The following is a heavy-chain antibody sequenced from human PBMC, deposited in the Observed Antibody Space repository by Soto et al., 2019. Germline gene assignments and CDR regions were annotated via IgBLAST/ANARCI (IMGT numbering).Heavy chain of an antibody. D-gene: IGHD3-9*01. CDR1: GFTFSSYS. V-gene: IGHV3-48*01. CDR2: FGRSASTI. CDR3: VRDNDWAFDY. J-gene: IGHJ4*02. Sequence: EVQLVESGGGLVQPGGSLRLSCAASGFTFSSYSMNWVRQAPGKGLEWVSHFGRSASTIYYADSVKGRFTISRDNAKNSLYLQMNSLRAEDTAVYYCVRDNDWAFDYWGQGTLVTVSS.